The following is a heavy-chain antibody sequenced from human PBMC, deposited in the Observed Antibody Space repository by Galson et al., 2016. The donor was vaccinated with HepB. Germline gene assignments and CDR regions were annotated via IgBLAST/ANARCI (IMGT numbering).Heavy chain of an antibody. V-gene: IGHV3-9*01. CDR1: GFSFEDYA. Sequence: SLRLSCAASGFSFEDYAMHWVRQAPGKGLEWVSGLSWNSGRIGYADSVKGRFTISRDNAKSSLYLQMNSLRADDTALYYCARDTKSDILTGFNWLDLWGQGALVTFAS. CDR2: LSWNSGRI. CDR3: ARDTKSDILTGFNWLDL. D-gene: IGHD3-9*01. J-gene: IGHJ5*02.